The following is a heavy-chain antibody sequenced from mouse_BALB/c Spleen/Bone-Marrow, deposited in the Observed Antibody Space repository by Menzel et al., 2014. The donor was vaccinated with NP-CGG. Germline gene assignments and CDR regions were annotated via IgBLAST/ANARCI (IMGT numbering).Heavy chain of an antibody. Sequence: EVMLVESGGGLVQPGGSLKLSCAASGFDFSRYWMSWVRQAPGKGLEWIGEINPDRRTINYTPSLKDKFIISRDNAKNTLYLQMSKVRSEGTALYYCARLNYYGNLFVWGAGTTVTVSS. CDR2: INPDRRTI. V-gene: IGHV4-1*02. CDR1: GFDFSRYW. J-gene: IGHJ1*01. CDR3: ARLNYYGNLFV. D-gene: IGHD1-1*01.